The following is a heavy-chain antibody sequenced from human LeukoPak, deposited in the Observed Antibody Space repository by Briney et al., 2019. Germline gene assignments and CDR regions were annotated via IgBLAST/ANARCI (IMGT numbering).Heavy chain of an antibody. Sequence: SETLSLTCTVSGGSISSSSYYWGWIRQPPGKGLEWIGSIYYSGSTYYNPSLKSRVTISVDTSKNQFSLKLSSVTAADTAVYYCARHVRAGYSSRTKPSDFDIWGQGTMVTVSS. V-gene: IGHV4-39*01. J-gene: IGHJ3*02. CDR3: ARHVRAGYSSRTKPSDFDI. D-gene: IGHD6-13*01. CDR1: GGSISSSSYY. CDR2: IYYSGST.